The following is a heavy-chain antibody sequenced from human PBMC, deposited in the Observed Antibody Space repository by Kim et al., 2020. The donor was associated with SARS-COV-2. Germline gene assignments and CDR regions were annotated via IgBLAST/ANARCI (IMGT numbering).Heavy chain of an antibody. Sequence: GGSLRLSCAASGFTFSSYAMSWVRQAPGKGLEWVSAISGSGGSTYYADSVKGRFTISRDNSKNTLYLQMNSLRAEDTAVYYCAKDIPGYCSSTSCYEGGPSDYWGQGTLVTVSS. D-gene: IGHD2-2*01. J-gene: IGHJ4*02. CDR1: GFTFSSYA. V-gene: IGHV3-23*01. CDR2: ISGSGGST. CDR3: AKDIPGYCSSTSCYEGGPSDY.